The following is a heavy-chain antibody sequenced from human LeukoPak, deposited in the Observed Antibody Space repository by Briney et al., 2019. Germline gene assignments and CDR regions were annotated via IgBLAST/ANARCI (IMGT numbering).Heavy chain of an antibody. V-gene: IGHV3-11*01. D-gene: IGHD5/OR15-5a*01. CDR3: RRQFLVGVS. CDR2: ISSSGSTI. J-gene: IGHJ5*02. CDR1: GFTFSDYY. Sequence: RPGGSLRLSCAASGFTFSDYYMSWIRQAPGKGLEWVSYISSSGSTIYYADSVKGRFTISRDNSKNTLYLQMNSLSAEDTAMYYCRRQFLVGVSWGPGTLVTVSS.